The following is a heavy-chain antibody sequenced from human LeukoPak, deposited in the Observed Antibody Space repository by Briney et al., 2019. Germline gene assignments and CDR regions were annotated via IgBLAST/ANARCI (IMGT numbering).Heavy chain of an antibody. CDR3: AKDLDMATISYFDY. V-gene: IGHV3-23*01. J-gene: IGHJ4*02. D-gene: IGHD5-24*01. Sequence: GGSLRLSCAASGFNFSSYAMTWVRQAPGKGLEWVSTITSADATYYANSVKGRFTISRDNSNNTVYLQMSSLRAEDTALYYCAKDLDMATISYFDYWGQGTLVTVSS. CDR2: ITSADAT. CDR1: GFNFSSYA.